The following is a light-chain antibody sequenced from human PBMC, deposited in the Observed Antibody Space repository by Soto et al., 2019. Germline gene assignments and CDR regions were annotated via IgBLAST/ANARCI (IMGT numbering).Light chain of an antibody. CDR1: QSVINSY. J-gene: IGKJ1*01. CDR2: GAY. V-gene: IGKV3-20*01. Sequence: VLTLSPCTLSLSSRDRATLSCSSSQSVINSYLAWYQQKPGQAPRLLLYGAYNRATGIPDRFSGSGSGTDFTLTISRLEPEDFAVYYCQQYGTAPWTVGQGTKVDIK. CDR3: QQYGTAPWT.